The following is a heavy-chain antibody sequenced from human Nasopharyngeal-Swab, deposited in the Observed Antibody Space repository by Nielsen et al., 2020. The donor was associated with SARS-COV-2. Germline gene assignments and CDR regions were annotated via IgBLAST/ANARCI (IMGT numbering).Heavy chain of an antibody. CDR3: AREWGSSGWY. D-gene: IGHD3-22*01. CDR2: INTNTGSP. CDR1: GYTFSNYV. V-gene: IGHV7-4-1*02. J-gene: IGHJ4*02. Sequence: ASVKVSCKASGYTFSNYVMNWVRQTPGQGLEWMGWINTNTGSPTYAQGFTGRFVFSLDTSVSTAYLQISSLKAEDTAVYYCAREWGSSGWYWGQGTLVTVSS.